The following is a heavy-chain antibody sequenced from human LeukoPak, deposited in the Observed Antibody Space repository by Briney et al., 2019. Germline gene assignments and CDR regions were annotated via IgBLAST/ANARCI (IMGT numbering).Heavy chain of an antibody. V-gene: IGHV1-18*04. D-gene: IGHD3-10*01. J-gene: IGHJ4*02. Sequence: GASVKVSCKASGYTFTGYYMHWVRQAPGQGLEWMGWISAYNGNTNYAQKVQGRVTMTTDTSTSTAYMELRRLRSDDTAVYYCVRDGGVLFGEFPFDYWGQGTLVTVSS. CDR3: VRDGGVLFGEFPFDY. CDR2: ISAYNGNT. CDR1: GYTFTGYY.